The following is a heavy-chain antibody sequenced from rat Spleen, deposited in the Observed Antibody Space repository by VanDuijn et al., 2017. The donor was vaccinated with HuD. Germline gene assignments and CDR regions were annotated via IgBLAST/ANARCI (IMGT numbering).Heavy chain of an antibody. V-gene: IGHV5-7*01. CDR2: ITSGGSNT. CDR1: GFTFTDYN. CDR3: ATEATRVYFDY. Sequence: EVQLVESGGGLVQPGRSLRLSCAASGFTFTDYNMAWVRQAPKKGLEWVATITSGGSNTYYPDSVKGRFTISRDNAKSTLYLQMDSLRSEDTATYYCATEATRVYFDYWGQGVMVTVSS. J-gene: IGHJ2*01. D-gene: IGHD1-4*01.